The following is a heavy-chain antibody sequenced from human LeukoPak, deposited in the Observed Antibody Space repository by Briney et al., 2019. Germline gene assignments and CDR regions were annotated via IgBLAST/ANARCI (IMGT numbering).Heavy chain of an antibody. CDR2: IYYSGST. D-gene: IGHD6-13*01. J-gene: IGHJ4*02. CDR1: GGSISSYY. CDR3: ARGISLGIAAAGYRH. V-gene: IGHV4-59*01. Sequence: SETLSLTCTVSGGSISSYYWSWIRQPPGKGLEWIGYIYYSGSTNYNPSLKSRVTISVETSKNQFSLKLSSVTAADTAVYYCARGISLGIAAAGYRHWGQGTLVTVSS.